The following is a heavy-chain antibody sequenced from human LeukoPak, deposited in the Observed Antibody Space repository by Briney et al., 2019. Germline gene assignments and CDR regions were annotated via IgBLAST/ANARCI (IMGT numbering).Heavy chain of an antibody. CDR3: AKDHYYDSSGYSDY. J-gene: IGHJ4*02. V-gene: IGHV3-53*01. D-gene: IGHD3-22*01. CDR2: IYSGGST. Sequence: GGSLRLSCAASGFTVSSNYMSWVRQAPGKGLEWVSVIYSGGSTYYADSVKGRFTISRDNSKNTLYLQMNSLRAEDTAVYYCAKDHYYDSSGYSDYWGQGTLVTVSS. CDR1: GFTVSSNY.